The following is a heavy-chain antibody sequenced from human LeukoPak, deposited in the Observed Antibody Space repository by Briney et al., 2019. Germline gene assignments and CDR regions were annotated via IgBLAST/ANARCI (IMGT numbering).Heavy chain of an antibody. CDR3: ATTSRYFDH. CDR1: GYSFTSYW. D-gene: IGHD6-6*01. J-gene: IGHJ4*02. Sequence: GESLKISCKGSGYSFTSYWIGWVRQMPGKGLEWMWIIYPGDSETRYSPSFQGQVTISADKSISTTYLQWTSLKASDTAIYYCATTSRYFDHWGQGTLVTVSP. V-gene: IGHV5-51*01. CDR2: IYPGDSET.